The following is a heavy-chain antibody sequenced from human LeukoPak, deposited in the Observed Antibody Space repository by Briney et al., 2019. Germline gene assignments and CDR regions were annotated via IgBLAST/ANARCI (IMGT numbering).Heavy chain of an antibody. D-gene: IGHD3-9*01. CDR1: GYTFTGYY. CDR2: INPNSGGT. Sequence: ASVKVSCKASGYTFTGYYMHWVRQAPGQGLEWVGWINPNSGGTNYAQKFQGRVTMTRDTSISTAYMELSRLRSDDTAVYYCARGRRILTGYYISGSDAFDFWGQGTMVTVSS. CDR3: ARGRRILTGYYISGSDAFDF. J-gene: IGHJ3*01. V-gene: IGHV1-2*02.